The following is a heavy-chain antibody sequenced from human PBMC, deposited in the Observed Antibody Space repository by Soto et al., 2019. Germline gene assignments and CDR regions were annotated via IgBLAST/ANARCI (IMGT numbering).Heavy chain of an antibody. Sequence: ASVKVSCKASGYLFISYGISWVLQAPGQGLEWMGRISAYNGNTNYAQNLQGRVTMTTDTSTSTAYMELRSLRSDDTAVYYCARDLDGSGSYYTDYWGPGTLVTVSS. CDR3: ARDLDGSGSYYTDY. D-gene: IGHD3-10*01. CDR1: GYLFISYG. V-gene: IGHV1-18*01. CDR2: ISAYNGNT. J-gene: IGHJ4*02.